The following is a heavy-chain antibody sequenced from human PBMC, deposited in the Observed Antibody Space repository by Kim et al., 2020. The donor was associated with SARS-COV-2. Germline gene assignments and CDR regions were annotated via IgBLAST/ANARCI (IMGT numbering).Heavy chain of an antibody. D-gene: IGHD3-3*01. CDR3: ARGGGEVRFPGY. CDR2: INHSGST. J-gene: IGHJ4*02. Sequence: SETLSLTCAVYGGSFSGYYWSWIRQPPGKGLEWIGEINHSGSTNYNPSLKSRVTISVDTSKNQFSLKLSSVTAADTAVYYCARGGGEVRFPGYWGQGTLVTVSS. V-gene: IGHV4-34*01. CDR1: GGSFSGYY.